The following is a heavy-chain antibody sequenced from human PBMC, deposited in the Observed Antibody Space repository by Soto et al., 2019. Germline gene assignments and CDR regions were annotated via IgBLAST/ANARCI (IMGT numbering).Heavy chain of an antibody. V-gene: IGHV3-48*03. CDR2: ISSSGSTI. D-gene: IGHD1-7*01. J-gene: IGHJ6*02. CDR3: ARDGRYNWNYDYYYYGMDV. CDR1: GFTFSSYE. Sequence: EVQLVESGGGLVQPGGSLRLSCAASGFTFSSYEMNWVRQAPGKGLEWVSYISSSGSTIYYADSVKGRFTISRDNAKNPLYLQMNSLRAEDTAVYYCARDGRYNWNYDYYYYGMDVWGQGTTVTVSS.